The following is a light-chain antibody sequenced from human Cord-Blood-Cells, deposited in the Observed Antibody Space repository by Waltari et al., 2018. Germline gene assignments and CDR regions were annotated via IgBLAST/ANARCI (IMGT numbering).Light chain of an antibody. J-gene: IGLJ3*02. Sequence: QSVLTQPPSVSGAPGQRVTISCTGSSSNIGAGYDVHWYQQLPGTAPKLLIYGNSNRPSGVPDRFSGSKSGPSASLAITGLQAEDEADYYCQSYDSSPSGSVFGGGTKLTVL. CDR3: QSYDSSPSGSV. V-gene: IGLV1-40*01. CDR2: GNS. CDR1: SSNIGAGYD.